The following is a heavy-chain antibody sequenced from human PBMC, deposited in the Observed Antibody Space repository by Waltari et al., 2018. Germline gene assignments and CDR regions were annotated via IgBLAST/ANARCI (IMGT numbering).Heavy chain of an antibody. D-gene: IGHD5-18*01. Sequence: CAASGIPFSSYGMHWVRQAPGKGLEWVAATWSDGSEKYYADSVKGQFTISRDNSKNTLYLQMNSLRVEDTAVYYCVGGSGYIPLFDYWGQGTLVTVSS. J-gene: IGHJ4*02. V-gene: IGHV3-33*01. CDR1: GIPFSSYG. CDR3: VGGSGYIPLFDY. CDR2: TWSDGSEK.